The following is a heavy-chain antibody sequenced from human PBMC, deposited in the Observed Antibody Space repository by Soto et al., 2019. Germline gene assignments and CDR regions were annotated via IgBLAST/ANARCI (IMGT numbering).Heavy chain of an antibody. CDR3: AKARCSTTNCYVPDY. CDR2: ISGSGASP. J-gene: IGHJ4*02. D-gene: IGHD2-2*01. V-gene: IGHV3-23*01. Sequence: PCGSLRISCASSGYTVSTYTISLVLRAPGKGLEWVSAISGSGASPSYADSVQGRFTISRDNPKRTLYLQMNNLRAEDTAVYYCAKARCSTTNCYVPDYWGQGTLVTVSS. CDR1: GYTVSTYT.